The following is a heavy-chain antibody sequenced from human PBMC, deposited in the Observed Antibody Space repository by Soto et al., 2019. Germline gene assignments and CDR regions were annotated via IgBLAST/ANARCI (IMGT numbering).Heavy chain of an antibody. J-gene: IGHJ6*02. D-gene: IGHD1-26*01. V-gene: IGHV4-4*07. Sequence: QVQLHESGPGLVKPSETLSLTCNVSGDSIGRFYWSWIRQSAEKGLEWIGRVYSTGGTAYNPALKGRVTISLDMSNNHVSLEMNSVTAADTAVYFCARDLSGTGLDIWGRGTRVTVSS. CDR3: ARDLSGTGLDI. CDR1: GDSIGRFY. CDR2: VYSTGGT.